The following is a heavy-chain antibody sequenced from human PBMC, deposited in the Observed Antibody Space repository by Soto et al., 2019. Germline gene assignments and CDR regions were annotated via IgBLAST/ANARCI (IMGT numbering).Heavy chain of an antibody. CDR3: ARAYDDSSDYTTNWFDP. D-gene: IGHD3-22*01. CDR2: IYHTGNT. V-gene: IGHV4-39*01. CDR1: GGSISNSRYY. J-gene: IGHJ5*02. Sequence: QLQLQESGPGLVKSSETLSLTCTVSGGSISNSRYYWAWIRQPPGKGLEWIGSIYHTGNTYYNPSLRSRVTISVDTSKNQFSLKLTSVTAADTAVYFCARAYDDSSDYTTNWFDPWGQGTLVTFSS.